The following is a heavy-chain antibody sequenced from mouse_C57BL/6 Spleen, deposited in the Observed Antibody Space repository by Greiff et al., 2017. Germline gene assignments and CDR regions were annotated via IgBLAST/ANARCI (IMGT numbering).Heavy chain of an antibody. V-gene: IGHV5-17*01. D-gene: IGHD2-4*01. CDR2: ISSGSSTI. J-gene: IGHJ2*01. CDR1: GFTFSDYG. Sequence: EVQGVESGGGLVKPGGSLKLSCAASGFTFSDYGMHWVRQAPEKGLEWVAYISSGSSTIYYADTVKGRFTISRDNAKNTLFLQMTSLRSEDTAMYYCARYYDYDGGYYFDYWGQGTTLTVSS. CDR3: ARYYDYDGGYYFDY.